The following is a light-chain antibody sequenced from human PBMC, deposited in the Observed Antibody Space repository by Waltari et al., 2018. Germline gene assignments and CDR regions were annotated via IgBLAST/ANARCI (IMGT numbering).Light chain of an antibody. V-gene: IGKV3-11*01. CDR2: DAS. CDR1: QNIDSY. CDR3: HQRSKWPLT. Sequence: EIVLTQSPATLSLSPGERATLSCRASQNIDSYLAWYQLKPGQVPRLLIYDASNRATGIPARFSGSGSGADFTLIISSLEPEDFAVYYCHQRSKWPLTFGGGTKVGIK. J-gene: IGKJ4*01.